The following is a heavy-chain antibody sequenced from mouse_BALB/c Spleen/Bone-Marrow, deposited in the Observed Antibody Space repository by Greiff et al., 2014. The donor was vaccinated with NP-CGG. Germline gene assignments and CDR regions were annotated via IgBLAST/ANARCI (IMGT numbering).Heavy chain of an antibody. V-gene: IGHV14-3*02. D-gene: IGHD2-14*01. Sequence: EVKLMESGAELVEPGASVKLSCTASGFNIKDTYMHWVKQRPEQGLEWIGRIDPANGNTKYDPKFQGKATITADTSSNTVYLQLNSLTSEDTAVYYCAKGYDWAMDYWGQGTSVTVSS. CDR2: IDPANGNT. CDR1: GFNIKDTY. CDR3: AKGYDWAMDY. J-gene: IGHJ4*01.